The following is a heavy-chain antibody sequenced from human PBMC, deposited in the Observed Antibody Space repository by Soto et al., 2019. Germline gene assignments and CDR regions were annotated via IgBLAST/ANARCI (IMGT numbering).Heavy chain of an antibody. CDR3: VRGWETVGTTTAFAY. CDR2: INPIFGTA. CDR1: GGTFSKYA. J-gene: IGHJ4*02. Sequence: QVQLVQSGAEVKKPGSSVKVSCKASGGTFSKYAINWVRQAPGRGLEWMGGINPIFGTATYAQNFQGRVTITADKSTTTAYMELSGLRSDDTAVYYCVRGWETVGTTTAFAYWGQGTLVTVSS. V-gene: IGHV1-69*06. D-gene: IGHD1-26*01.